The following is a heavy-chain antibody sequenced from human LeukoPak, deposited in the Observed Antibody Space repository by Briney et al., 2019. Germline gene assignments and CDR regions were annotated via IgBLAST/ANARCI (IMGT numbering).Heavy chain of an antibody. J-gene: IGHJ3*02. CDR1: GFTVSSSY. D-gene: IGHD6-19*01. Sequence: GGSLRLSCAASGFTVSSSYMSWVRQAPGKGLEWVSIIYSGGSTYYADSVKGRFTISRDNSKNTLYLQMNSLRAEDTAVYYCARVQWLDASDIWGQGTMVIVSS. CDR2: IYSGGST. CDR3: ARVQWLDASDI. V-gene: IGHV3-53*01.